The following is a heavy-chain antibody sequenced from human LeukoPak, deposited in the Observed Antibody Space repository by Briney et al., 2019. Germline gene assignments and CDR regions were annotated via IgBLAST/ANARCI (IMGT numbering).Heavy chain of an antibody. D-gene: IGHD3-9*01. CDR3: ASPLFTDILTGYFRDY. J-gene: IGHJ4*02. CDR2: ISSSGSTI. Sequence: PGGSLRLSCAASGFTFSDYYMSWIRQAPGKGLEWVSYISSSGSTIYYADSVKGRFTISRDNAKNSLYLQMNSLRAVDTAVYYRASPLFTDILTGYFRDYWGQGTLVTVSS. CDR1: GFTFSDYY. V-gene: IGHV3-11*01.